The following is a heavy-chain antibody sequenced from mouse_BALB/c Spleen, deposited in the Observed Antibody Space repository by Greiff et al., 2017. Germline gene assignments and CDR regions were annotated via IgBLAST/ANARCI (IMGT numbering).Heavy chain of an antibody. J-gene: IGHJ1*01. CDR1: GFTFTDYY. D-gene: IGHD1-1*01. Sequence: VQLKESGGGLVQPGGSLRLSCATSGFTFTDYYMSWVRQPPGKALEWLGFIRNKANGYTTEYSASVKGRFTISRDNSQSILYLQMNTLRAEDSATYYCAREAYYGSSYGARYFDVWGAGTTVTVSS. V-gene: IGHV7-3*02. CDR2: IRNKANGYTT. CDR3: AREAYYGSSYGARYFDV.